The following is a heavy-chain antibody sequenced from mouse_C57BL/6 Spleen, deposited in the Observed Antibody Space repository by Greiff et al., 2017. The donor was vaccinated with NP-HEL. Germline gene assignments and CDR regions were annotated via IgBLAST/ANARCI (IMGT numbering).Heavy chain of an antibody. Sequence: VQLVESGPELVKPGASVKISCKASGYAFSSSWMNWVKQRPGKGLEWIGRIYPGDGDTNYNGKFKGKATLTADKSSSTAYMQLSSLTSEDSAVYFCARDYGNYVDYWGQGTTLTVSS. CDR3: ARDYGNYVDY. D-gene: IGHD2-1*01. CDR2: IYPGDGDT. CDR1: GYAFSSSW. J-gene: IGHJ2*01. V-gene: IGHV1-82*01.